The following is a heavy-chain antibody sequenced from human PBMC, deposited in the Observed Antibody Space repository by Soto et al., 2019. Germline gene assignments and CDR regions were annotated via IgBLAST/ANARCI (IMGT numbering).Heavy chain of an antibody. CDR3: ATGVRYYYGMDV. CDR2: ISYDGSNK. Sequence: QVQLVESGGGVVQPGRSLGLSCAASGFTFSSYGMHWVRQAPGKGLEWVAVISYDGSNKYYADSVKGRFTISRDNSKNTLYLQMNSLRAEDTAVYYCATGVRYYYGMDVWGQGTTVTVSS. J-gene: IGHJ6*02. D-gene: IGHD3-10*01. V-gene: IGHV3-30*03. CDR1: GFTFSSYG.